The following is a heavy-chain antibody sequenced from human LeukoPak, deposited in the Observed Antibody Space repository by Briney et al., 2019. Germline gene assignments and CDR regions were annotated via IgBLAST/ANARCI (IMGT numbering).Heavy chain of an antibody. CDR3: ARQWLVNG. D-gene: IGHD6-19*01. CDR1: GFTFSSYA. Sequence: GGSLRLSCAASGFTFSSYAMSWVRQAPGKGLEWVSSISSSSSYIYYADSVKGRFTISRDNSKNTLYLQMNSLRAEDTAIYYCARQWLVNGWGQGTLVTVSS. V-gene: IGHV3-23*01. J-gene: IGHJ4*02. CDR2: ISSSSSYI.